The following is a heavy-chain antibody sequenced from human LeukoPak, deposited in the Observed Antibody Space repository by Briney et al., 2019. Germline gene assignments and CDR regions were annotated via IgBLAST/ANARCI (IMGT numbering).Heavy chain of an antibody. CDR3: ARDFEVPAGFDY. V-gene: IGHV4-34*01. CDR2: INHSGST. CDR1: GGSFCDYY. D-gene: IGHD2-2*01. Sequence: PSETLSLTCAVYGGSFCDYYWSWIRQPPGKGLEWIGEINHSGSTNYNPSLKSRVTISVDTSKNQFSLKLSSVTAADTAVYYCARDFEVPAGFDYWGQGTLVTVSS. J-gene: IGHJ4*02.